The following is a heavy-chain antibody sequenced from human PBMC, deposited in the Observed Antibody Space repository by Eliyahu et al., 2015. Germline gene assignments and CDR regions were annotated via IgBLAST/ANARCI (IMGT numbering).Heavy chain of an antibody. CDR3: ARTRRTESYDSRGYYRMSAFDY. CDR2: FFSXDEK. Sequence: QVTLEQSGPVLVKPTETLTLTCTVXGFSRXXXRVGVSWIRQPPGKALEWLAHFFSXDEKSYSAPLRSRLTISKDTSKSQVVFTMTNMDPVDTATYFCARTRRTESYDSRGYYRMSAFDYWGQGTLVTVSS. J-gene: IGHJ4*02. CDR1: GFSRXXXRVG. V-gene: IGHV2-26*01. D-gene: IGHD3-22*01.